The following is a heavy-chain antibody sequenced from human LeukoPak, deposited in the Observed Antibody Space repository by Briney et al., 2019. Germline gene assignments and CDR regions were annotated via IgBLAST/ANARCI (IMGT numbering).Heavy chain of an antibody. V-gene: IGHV4-34*01. CDR3: ARKSGARTLWSRNGSFDY. CDR1: GGSLSGYY. Sequence: SETLSLTCAVYGGSLSGYYWSWIRQPPGKGLEWIGEINHSGSTNYNPSLKSRVTISVDTSKNQFSLKLSSVTAADTAVYYCARKSGARTLWSRNGSFDYWGQGTLVTVSS. CDR2: INHSGST. D-gene: IGHD1-14*01. J-gene: IGHJ4*02.